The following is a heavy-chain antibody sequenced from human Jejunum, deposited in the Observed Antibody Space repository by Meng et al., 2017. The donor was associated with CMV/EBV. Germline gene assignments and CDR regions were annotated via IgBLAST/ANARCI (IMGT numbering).Heavy chain of an antibody. V-gene: IGHV4-59*01. D-gene: IGHD4-17*01. CDR1: GGSISSYY. CDR3: ATTVHPVAYLNYSDP. Sequence: GGSISSYYWNWIRQPPGKGLEWIGYLYYSETAYYSHSLRGRVIISADTAKNHFSLSLTSVTAADTAVYFCATTVHPVAYLNYSDPWGQGTLVTVSS. J-gene: IGHJ5*02. CDR2: LYYSETA.